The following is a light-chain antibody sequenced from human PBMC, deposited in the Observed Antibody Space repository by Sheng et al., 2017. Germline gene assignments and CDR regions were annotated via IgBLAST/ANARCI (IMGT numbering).Light chain of an antibody. CDR2: DAS. CDR1: QSVGSK. V-gene: IGKV3-15*01. J-gene: IGKJ2*03. CDR3: QQYSRWPPGYS. Sequence: EIVMTQSPATLSVSPGEGAILSCRASQSVGSKLAWFQQKPGQPPRLLIFDASTRATGIPARFSGGGSGTEFTLSISSLQSEDFAVYYCQQYSRWPPGYSFGQGTKLDI.